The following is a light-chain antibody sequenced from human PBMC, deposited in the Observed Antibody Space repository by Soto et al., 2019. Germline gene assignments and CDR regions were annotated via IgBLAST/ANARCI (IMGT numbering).Light chain of an antibody. Sequence: QSVLTQPASVSGSPGQSITISCTVTSSDVGGYNYVSWYQQHPGKAPKLMIYEVSNRPSGVSNRFSGSKSGNTACLTISGLQAEDEADYYCSSYTSSSTSVVFGGGTKVTVL. V-gene: IGLV2-14*01. CDR3: SSYTSSSTSVV. J-gene: IGLJ2*01. CDR2: EVS. CDR1: SSDVGGYNY.